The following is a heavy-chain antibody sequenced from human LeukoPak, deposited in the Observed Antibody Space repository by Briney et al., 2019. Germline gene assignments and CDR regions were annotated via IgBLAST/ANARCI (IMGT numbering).Heavy chain of an antibody. CDR1: GGSISNYY. CDR3: ARQSGDQSSAWYFDA. Sequence: PSETLSLTCTVSGGSISNYYWTWIRQSPGTGLEWIGYIYHSGSTNYNPSLKSRVTTSVDTSTDQFSLRLSSATAADTAIYYCARQSGDQSSAWYFDAWGQGTLVTVSS. D-gene: IGHD6-19*01. V-gene: IGHV4-59*08. J-gene: IGHJ4*02. CDR2: IYHSGST.